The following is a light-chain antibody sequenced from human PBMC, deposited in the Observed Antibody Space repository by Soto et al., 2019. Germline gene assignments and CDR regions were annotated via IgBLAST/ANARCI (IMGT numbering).Light chain of an antibody. V-gene: IGLV2-14*01. Sequence: QSALTQPASVSGSPGQSITISCTGTSSEVGAYNYVSWYQQHPGKAPQLMIYDVNNRPSGVSNRFSGSKSGNTASLTISGPQAEDKANYYSSSYRGMGPLFFGGGTKLTVL. J-gene: IGLJ7*01. CDR3: SSYRGMGPLF. CDR1: SSEVGAYNY. CDR2: DVN.